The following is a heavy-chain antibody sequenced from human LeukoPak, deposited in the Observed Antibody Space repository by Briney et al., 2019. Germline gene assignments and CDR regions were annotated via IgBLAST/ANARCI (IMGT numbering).Heavy chain of an antibody. V-gene: IGHV3-7*01. J-gene: IGHJ4*02. CDR2: IKDDGSEQ. Sequence: GKSLRLTCVASGFTFSDHCMTWVRQAPQKGLEWVAKIKDDGSEQWIADSVKGRFTISRDNARNSVFLHLNRLRLDDTAVYYCARDLLFQSSGYRPFDIWGRGTRVSVSS. D-gene: IGHD3-22*01. CDR1: GFTFSDHC. CDR3: ARDLLFQSSGYRPFDI.